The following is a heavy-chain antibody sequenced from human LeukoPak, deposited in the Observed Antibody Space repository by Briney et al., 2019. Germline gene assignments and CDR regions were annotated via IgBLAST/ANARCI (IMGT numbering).Heavy chain of an antibody. CDR2: ISSSGSTI. D-gene: IGHD3-10*01. CDR1: GFTFSDYY. V-gene: IGHV3-11*01. J-gene: IGHJ4*02. Sequence: PGGSLRLSCAASGFTFSDYYMSWIRQAPGKGLEWVSYISSSGSTIYYADSVKGRFTISRDNAKNSLYLQMKSLRAEDTAVYYCARVKRGPRSYFDYWGQGTLVTVSS. CDR3: ARVKRGPRSYFDY.